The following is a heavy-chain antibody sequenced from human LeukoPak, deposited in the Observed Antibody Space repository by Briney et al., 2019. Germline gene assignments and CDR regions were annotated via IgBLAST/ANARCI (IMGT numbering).Heavy chain of an antibody. J-gene: IGHJ4*02. CDR3: ARRAGAYSHPYDY. D-gene: IGHD4/OR15-4a*01. CDR1: GFTFSGYG. Sequence: GGSLRLSCAASGFTFSGYGMSWVRQAPGRGLEWVSAISGNGGATYYADSVKGRFTISRDNSKNTLYLQMNSLRAEDTAVYYCARRAGAYSHPYDYWGQGTLVTVSS. CDR2: ISGNGGAT. V-gene: IGHV3-23*01.